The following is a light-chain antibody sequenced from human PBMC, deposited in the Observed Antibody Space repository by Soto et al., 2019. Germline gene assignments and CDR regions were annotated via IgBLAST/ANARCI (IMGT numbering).Light chain of an antibody. CDR3: QRYHDGST. J-gene: IGKJ1*01. Sequence: DIQMTQSPSSLSASVGDRVTITGRASQSISSYLAWYQQRPGRVPTLLISAASTLQSGVPSRFSGSGSGTDFTLTITSLQPEDVATYYCQRYHDGSTFGQGTKVEI. V-gene: IGKV1-27*01. CDR1: QSISSY. CDR2: AAS.